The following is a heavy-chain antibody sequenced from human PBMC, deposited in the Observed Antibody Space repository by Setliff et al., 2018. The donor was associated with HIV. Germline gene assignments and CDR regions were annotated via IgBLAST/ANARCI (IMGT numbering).Heavy chain of an antibody. CDR3: ASGSGYCKNGVCYIGVHRTPDKYYFDS. J-gene: IGHJ4*02. Sequence: SETLSLTCTVSGDSINNYYWSWIRQPPGKGLEWIGYVYSTGSTNSKSSLKSRVTISVDTSKNQFSLNLRSVTAADTAVYYCASGSGYCKNGVCYIGVHRTPDKYYFDSWGQGALVTVSS. V-gene: IGHV4-59*08. D-gene: IGHD2-8*01. CDR2: VYSTGST. CDR1: GDSINNYY.